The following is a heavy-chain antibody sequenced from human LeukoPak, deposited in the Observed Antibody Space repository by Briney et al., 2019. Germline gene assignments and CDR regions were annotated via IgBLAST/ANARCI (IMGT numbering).Heavy chain of an antibody. V-gene: IGHV3-30*04. CDR1: GFTFSSYA. D-gene: IGHD2-2*01. J-gene: IGHJ4*02. CDR3: ARAQTRTLGYFDY. Sequence: GGSLRPSCAASGFTFSSYAVHWVRQAPGKGLEWVAVISYDGSNKYYADSVKGRFTISRDNSKNTLYLQMNSLRAEDTAVYYCARAQTRTLGYFDYWGQGTLVTVSS. CDR2: ISYDGSNK.